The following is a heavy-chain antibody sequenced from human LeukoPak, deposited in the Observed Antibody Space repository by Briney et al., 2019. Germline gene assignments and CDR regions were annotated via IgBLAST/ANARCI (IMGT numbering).Heavy chain of an antibody. CDR2: IKQDGSEK. CDR3: AELGITMIGGV. J-gene: IGHJ6*04. CDR1: GFTFSTYW. D-gene: IGHD3-10*02. V-gene: IGHV3-7*01. Sequence: SGGSLRLSCAASGFTFSTYWMTWVRQAPGKGLEWVANIKQDGSEKYYEDSVKGRFTISRDNAKNSLYLQMNSLRAEDTAVYYCAELGITMIGGVWGKGTTVTISS.